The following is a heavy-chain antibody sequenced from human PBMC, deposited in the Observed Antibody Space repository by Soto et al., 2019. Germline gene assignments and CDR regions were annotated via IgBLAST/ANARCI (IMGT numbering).Heavy chain of an antibody. CDR3: ARAVTDAFDI. Sequence: GGSLRLSCAASGFTFSSYSMNWVRQAPGKGLEWVSTISSSSSYIYYADSVKGRFTISRDNAKNSLYLQMNSLRAEDTAVYYCARAVTDAFDIWGQGTMVTVSS. D-gene: IGHD5-18*01. V-gene: IGHV3-21*01. CDR1: GFTFSSYS. J-gene: IGHJ3*02. CDR2: ISSSSSYI.